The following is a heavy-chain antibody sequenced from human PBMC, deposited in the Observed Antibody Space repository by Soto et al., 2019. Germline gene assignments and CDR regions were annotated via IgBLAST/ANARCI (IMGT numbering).Heavy chain of an antibody. CDR1: GGTFSSYT. V-gene: IGHV1-69*08. J-gene: IGHJ4*02. CDR2: IIPILGIA. D-gene: IGHD6-13*01. Sequence: QVQLVQSGAEVKKPGSSVKVSCKASGGTFSSYTISWVRQAPGQGLEWMGRIIPILGIANYAQKFQGRVTITADKSTSTADMELSSLRSEDTAVDYCAREGAAAGTVDYWGQGTLVTVSS. CDR3: AREGAAAGTVDY.